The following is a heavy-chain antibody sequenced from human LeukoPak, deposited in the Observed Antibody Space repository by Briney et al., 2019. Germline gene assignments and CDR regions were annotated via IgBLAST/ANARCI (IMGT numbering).Heavy chain of an antibody. CDR3: ARETVDTAMVIDY. Sequence: ETLSLTCAVYGGSFSGYYWSWIRQPPGKGLEWIGEINHSGSTNYNPSLESRVTISVDTSKNQFSLKLSSVTTADTAVYYCARETVDTAMVIDYWGQGTLVTVSS. CDR2: INHSGST. CDR1: GGSFSGYY. D-gene: IGHD5-18*01. V-gene: IGHV4-34*01. J-gene: IGHJ4*02.